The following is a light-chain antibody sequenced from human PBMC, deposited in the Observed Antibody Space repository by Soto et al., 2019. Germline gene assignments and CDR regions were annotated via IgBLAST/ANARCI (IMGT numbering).Light chain of an antibody. J-gene: IGKJ4*01. CDR1: LPISNY. V-gene: IGKV1-27*01. Sequence: QMTNIQSPLVAFGGDKVRITCRASLPISNYLAWYQQKPGKIPNLLIYAASTLQAGVPSRFSGSGSGTDFTLTISSLQPEDVAAYYCQKYNSAPLTFGGGTKVDIK. CDR3: QKYNSAPLT. CDR2: AAS.